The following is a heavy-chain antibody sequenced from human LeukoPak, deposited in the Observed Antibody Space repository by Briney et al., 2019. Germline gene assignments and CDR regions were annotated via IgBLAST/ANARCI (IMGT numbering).Heavy chain of an antibody. Sequence: GGSLRLSCAASGFTFSNYNMNWIRQAPGKGLEWVSGISRSSNYIYNADSVKGRFIISRDDAKNLLYLEMNSLRVEDTAVYYCAKGGTGNQYGSGDFDYWGQGTLVTVSS. D-gene: IGHD3-10*01. CDR1: GFTFSNYN. V-gene: IGHV3-21*01. CDR2: ISRSSNYI. CDR3: AKGGTGNQYGSGDFDY. J-gene: IGHJ4*02.